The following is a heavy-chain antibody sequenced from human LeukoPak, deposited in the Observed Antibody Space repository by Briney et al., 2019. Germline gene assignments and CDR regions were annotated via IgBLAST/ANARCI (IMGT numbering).Heavy chain of an antibody. CDR3: ARDRSGYYYMDV. V-gene: IGHV3-53*01. Sequence: PGRSLRLSCAASGLTVSSNYINWVRQAPGKGLEWVSVIYSGARTYYADSVKGRFTISRDNSLNTVFLQMNSLRVEDTAVYYCARDRSGYYYMDVWGKGTTVTVAS. CDR1: GLTVSSNY. J-gene: IGHJ6*03. CDR2: IYSGART. D-gene: IGHD2-15*01.